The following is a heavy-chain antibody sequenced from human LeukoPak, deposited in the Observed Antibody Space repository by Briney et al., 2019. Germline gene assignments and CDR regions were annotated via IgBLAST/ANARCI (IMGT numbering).Heavy chain of an antibody. V-gene: IGHV1-69*04. J-gene: IGHJ4*02. CDR1: GYTFTSYG. Sequence: GASVRVSCKASGYTFTSYGISWVRQAPGQGLEWMGRIIPILGIANYAQKFQGRVTITADKSTSTAYMELSSLRSEDTAVYYCARDVHDSSWLLFTYWGQGTLVTVSS. D-gene: IGHD3-9*01. CDR3: ARDVHDSSWLLFTY. CDR2: IIPILGIA.